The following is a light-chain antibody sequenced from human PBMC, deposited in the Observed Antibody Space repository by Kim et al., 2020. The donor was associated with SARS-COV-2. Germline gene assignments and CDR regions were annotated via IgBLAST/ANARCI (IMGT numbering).Light chain of an antibody. Sequence: QSALTQPPSASGSPGQSVAISCSGTRCDFGSYKYVSWYQQHPGKSPKLIIYEVTKRPSGVPDRFSGSMSGNTASLTVSGLQAEDEADYYCASHGGYDYVFGTGTKVTVL. CDR2: EVT. V-gene: IGLV2-8*01. J-gene: IGLJ1*01. CDR1: RCDFGSYKY. CDR3: ASHGGYDYV.